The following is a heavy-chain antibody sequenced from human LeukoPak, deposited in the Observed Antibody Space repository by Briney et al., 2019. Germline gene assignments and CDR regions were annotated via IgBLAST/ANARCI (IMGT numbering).Heavy chain of an antibody. Sequence: GGSLRLSCAGSGFTFGGYGMHWFRQTPGKGLEWVAVIAYDGSRAFYADSVRGRFTISRDNSKNTLYLQMNSLRAEDTAVYYCAKGMHSPDYWGQGTLVTVSS. CDR1: GFTFGGYG. CDR2: IAYDGSRA. J-gene: IGHJ4*02. V-gene: IGHV3-33*06. D-gene: IGHD3-3*02. CDR3: AKGMHSPDY.